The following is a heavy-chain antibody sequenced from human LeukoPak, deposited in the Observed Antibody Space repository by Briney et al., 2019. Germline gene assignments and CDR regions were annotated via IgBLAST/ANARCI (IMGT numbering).Heavy chain of an antibody. CDR2: TWYDGTNK. CDR1: GFTFSSYG. V-gene: IGHV3-33*01. J-gene: IGHJ4*02. Sequence: GRSLRLSCVASGFTFSSYGMHWVRQAPGKGLEWVAVTWYDGTNKYYADSVKGRFTISRDNSKNTLFLQMNSLRAEDTAVYYCARDPERRGNHCDHWGQGTLVTVSS. CDR3: ARDPERRGNHCDH. D-gene: IGHD3-10*01.